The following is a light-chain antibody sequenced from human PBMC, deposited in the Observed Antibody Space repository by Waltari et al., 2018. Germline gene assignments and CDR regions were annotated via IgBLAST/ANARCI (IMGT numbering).Light chain of an antibody. CDR3: QMYVRLPVT. CDR2: DAS. CDR1: QSVGRS. Sequence: EIVLTQPPGTLSLSPGERATLSCRASQSVGRSLAGYQQKPGQAPRLLIFDASNRATAIPERFSGSGSGTDFSLTISRLEPEDFAVYYCQMYVRLPVTFGQGTKVEIK. J-gene: IGKJ1*01. V-gene: IGKV3-20*01.